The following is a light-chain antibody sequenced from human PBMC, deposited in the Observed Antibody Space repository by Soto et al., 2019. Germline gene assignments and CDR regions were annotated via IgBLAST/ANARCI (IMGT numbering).Light chain of an antibody. CDR1: QTINRW. J-gene: IGKJ1*01. V-gene: IGKV1-5*03. Sequence: DIQMTQSRSSVSASVGDRVTITCRASQTINRWLACHQQKPGKAPKLLIYEASNLETGVPSRFGGSGSGTEFTLIISSLQPDDFATYYCQQYDSYPWTFGQGTKVDIK. CDR3: QQYDSYPWT. CDR2: EAS.